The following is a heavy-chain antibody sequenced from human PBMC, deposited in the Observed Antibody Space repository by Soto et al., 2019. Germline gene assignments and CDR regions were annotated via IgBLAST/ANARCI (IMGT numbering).Heavy chain of an antibody. CDR2: IWYDGSNK. Sequence: GGSLRLSCAASGFTFGSYGMHWVRQAPGKGLEWVAVIWYDGSNKYYADSVEGRFTISGDKSKNTLYLQMNSLRAEDTAVYFCARENVWSATIFYGLDVWGQGTTVTVSS. CDR1: GFTFGSYG. CDR3: ARENVWSATIFYGLDV. D-gene: IGHD2-21*01. J-gene: IGHJ6*02. V-gene: IGHV3-33*01.